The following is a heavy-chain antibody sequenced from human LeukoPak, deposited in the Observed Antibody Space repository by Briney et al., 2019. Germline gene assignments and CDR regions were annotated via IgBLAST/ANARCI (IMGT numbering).Heavy chain of an antibody. CDR2: ISGSGGST. CDR1: GFTFSSYA. CDR3: AKVGYCSSTSCFDY. V-gene: IGHV3-23*01. Sequence: GGSLRLSCAASGFTFSSYAMSWVRQAPGKGLEWVSAISGSGGSTYYADSVKGRFTISRVNSKNTLYLQMNSLRAEDTAVYYCAKVGYCSSTSCFDYWGQGTLVTVSS. D-gene: IGHD2-2*01. J-gene: IGHJ4*02.